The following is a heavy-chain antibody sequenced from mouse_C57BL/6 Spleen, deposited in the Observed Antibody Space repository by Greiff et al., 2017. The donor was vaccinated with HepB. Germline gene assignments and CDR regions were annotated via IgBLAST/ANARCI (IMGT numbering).Heavy chain of an antibody. CDR1: GYTFTSYW. CDR3: ARGAITTVVANGYAMDY. CDR2: IDPSDSYT. Sequence: QVQLQQPGAELVMPGASVKLSCKASGYTFTSYWMHWVKQRPGQGLEWIGEIDPSDSYTNYNQKFKGKSTLTVDKSSSTAYMQLSSLTSEDSAVYYCARGAITTVVANGYAMDYWGQGTSVTVSS. V-gene: IGHV1-69*01. J-gene: IGHJ4*01. D-gene: IGHD1-1*01.